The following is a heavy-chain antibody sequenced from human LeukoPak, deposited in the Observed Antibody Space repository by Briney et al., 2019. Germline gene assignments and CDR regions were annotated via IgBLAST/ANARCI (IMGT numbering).Heavy chain of an antibody. Sequence: SETLSLTCTVSGGSVSSGSYYWSWIRQPPGKGLEWIGYIYYSGSTDYNPSLKSRVTISVDTSKNQFSLKLSSVTAADTAVYYCARGYYYDSSGYYPYPFDCWGQGTLVTVSS. CDR2: IYYSGST. J-gene: IGHJ4*02. CDR1: GGSVSSGSYY. V-gene: IGHV4-61*01. CDR3: ARGYYYDSSGYYPYPFDC. D-gene: IGHD3-22*01.